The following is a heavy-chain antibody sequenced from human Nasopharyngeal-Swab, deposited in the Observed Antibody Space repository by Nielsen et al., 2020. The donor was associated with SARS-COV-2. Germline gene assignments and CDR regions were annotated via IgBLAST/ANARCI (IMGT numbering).Heavy chain of an antibody. Sequence: WIRQPPGEGLEWIGYIYYSGSTYYNPSLKSRITMSVDTSKNQFSLKLSSVTAADTAVYYCASHRYYYDSSGYYYWYFDLWGRGTLVTVSS. CDR3: ASHRYYYDSSGYYYWYFDL. CDR2: IYYSGST. J-gene: IGHJ2*01. D-gene: IGHD3-22*01. V-gene: IGHV4-30-4*01.